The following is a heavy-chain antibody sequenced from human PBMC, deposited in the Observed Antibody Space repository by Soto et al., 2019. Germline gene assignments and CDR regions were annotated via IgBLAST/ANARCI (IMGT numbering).Heavy chain of an antibody. J-gene: IGHJ4*02. CDR1: GFTFSRNG. CDR3: AKDRGMSGSYFDY. V-gene: IGHV3-30*18. D-gene: IGHD1-26*01. Sequence: QVQLVESGGGVVQPGRSLRLSCAASGFTFSRNGMHWVRQAPGKGLEWVAAISYDESNKYYADSVKGRFTISRDNSKNTLFLQMNSLRAEDTALYHCAKDRGMSGSYFDYWGQGTLVTVSS. CDR2: ISYDESNK.